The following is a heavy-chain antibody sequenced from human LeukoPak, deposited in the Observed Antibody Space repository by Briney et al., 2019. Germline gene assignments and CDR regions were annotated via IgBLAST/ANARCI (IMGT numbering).Heavy chain of an antibody. CDR2: IKQDGSEK. CDR3: ARAITIFGVVIIRYFDY. D-gene: IGHD3-3*01. CDR1: GFTFSSYW. J-gene: IGHJ4*02. V-gene: IGHV3-7*03. Sequence: GGSLRLSCAASGFTFSSYWMSWVRQAPGKGLEWVANIKQDGSEKYYVDSVKGRFTISRDNAKNSLYLQMNSLRAEDTAVYYCARAITIFGVVIIRYFDYWGQGTLVTVSS.